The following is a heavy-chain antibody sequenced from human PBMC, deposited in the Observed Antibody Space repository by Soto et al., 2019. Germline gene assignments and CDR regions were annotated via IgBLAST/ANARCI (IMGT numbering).Heavy chain of an antibody. J-gene: IGHJ3*01. CDR2: IYDSGIT. V-gene: IGHV4-30-4*01. CDR3: ARDVAHGYTENV. CDR1: GGSVGSGEYY. Sequence: QVQLQESGPGLVKPSQTLSLACTVSGGSVGSGEYYYSWIRQPPGKGLEWIGYIYDSGITNYTPSLKGRVTMSLDRSNNEVSLKLSSATAADTAVYFWARDVAHGYTENVWGQGTMVTVSS. D-gene: IGHD5-18*01.